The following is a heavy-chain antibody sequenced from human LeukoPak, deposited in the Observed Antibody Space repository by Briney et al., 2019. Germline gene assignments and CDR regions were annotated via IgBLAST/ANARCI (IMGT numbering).Heavy chain of an antibody. CDR1: GGTFSSYA. D-gene: IGHD3-3*01. Sequence: SVKVSCKASGGTFSSYAISWVRQAPGQGLEWMGGVIPIFGTANYAQKFQGRVTITADESTSTAYMELSSLRSEDTAVYYCATRPTIFGVVIPWNYYYYYGMDVWGQGTTVTVSS. CDR2: VIPIFGTA. CDR3: ATRPTIFGVVIPWNYYYYYGMDV. J-gene: IGHJ6*02. V-gene: IGHV1-69*13.